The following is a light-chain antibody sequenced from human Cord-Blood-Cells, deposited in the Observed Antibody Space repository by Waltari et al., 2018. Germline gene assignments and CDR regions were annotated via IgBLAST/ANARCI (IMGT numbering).Light chain of an antibody. CDR2: EVS. CDR3: SSYTSSSSVV. V-gene: IGLV2-14*01. Sequence: QSALTQPASVSGSPGQSITISRTRTSSDVGGYNYVSWYQQHPGKAPKLKIYEVSNRPSGVSRRFSGSKSGNTASLTISGLQAEDEADYYCSSYTSSSSVVFGGGTKLTVL. CDR1: SSDVGGYNY. J-gene: IGLJ2*01.